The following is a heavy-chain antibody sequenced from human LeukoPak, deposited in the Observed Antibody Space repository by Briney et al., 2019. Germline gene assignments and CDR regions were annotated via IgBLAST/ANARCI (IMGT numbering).Heavy chain of an antibody. CDR1: GGSISRYY. CDR3: ARHLRGEQQLSGFDY. J-gene: IGHJ4*02. V-gene: IGHV4-59*08. CDR2: IYYSGST. Sequence: SETLSLTCTVSGGSISRYYWSWIRQPPGKGLEWIGDIYYSGSTKYNPSLRSRVTISADMSKNQFSLKLSSVTAADTAVYYCARHLRGEQQLSGFDYWGQGTPVTVSS. D-gene: IGHD6-13*01.